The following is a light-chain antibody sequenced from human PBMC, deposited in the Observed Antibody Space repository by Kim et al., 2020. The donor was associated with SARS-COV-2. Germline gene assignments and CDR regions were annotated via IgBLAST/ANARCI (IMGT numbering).Light chain of an antibody. V-gene: IGLV3-1*01. Sequence: SYELTQPPSVSVSPGQTASITCSGDKLGNKYVCWYQQKAGQSPDLVIYKDTKRPSGIPERFSGSNSGNTATLTISGTQAMDEADYYCQAWDSSTVIFGGGTKVTVL. CDR3: QAWDSSTVI. CDR1: KLGNKY. J-gene: IGLJ2*01. CDR2: KDT.